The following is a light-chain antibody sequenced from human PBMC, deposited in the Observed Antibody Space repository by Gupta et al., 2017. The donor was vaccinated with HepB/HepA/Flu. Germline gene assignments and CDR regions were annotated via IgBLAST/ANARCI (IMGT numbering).Light chain of an antibody. CDR3: QETRNWPTIT. CDR1: QSVDIY. CDR2: DAC. J-gene: IGKJ5*01. Sequence: EIVLTQSPATLSLSPGDRATLSCRASQSVDIYLAWYQHKPGQSPRLLIFDACKRHTGIPARFSGSGSGKDFTLTISSREQEDFAVYYCQETRNWPTITFGQGTRLEIK. V-gene: IGKV3-11*01.